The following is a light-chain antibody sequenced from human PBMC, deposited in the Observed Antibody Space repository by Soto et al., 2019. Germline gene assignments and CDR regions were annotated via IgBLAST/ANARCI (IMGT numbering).Light chain of an antibody. CDR1: QSISNW. V-gene: IGKV1-5*01. CDR3: QQYNTYSQT. J-gene: IGKJ1*01. Sequence: DIQMTQSPSTLSASVGDRVTITCRASQSISNWLAWYQQKPGKAPKLLIYDASSLESGVPSRFSGSGSGTEFTLTISSLQPDDFATYYCQQYNTYSQTFGQGTK. CDR2: DAS.